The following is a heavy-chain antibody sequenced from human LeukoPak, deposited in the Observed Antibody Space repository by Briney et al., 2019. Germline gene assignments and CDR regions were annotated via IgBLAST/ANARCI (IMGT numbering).Heavy chain of an antibody. CDR3: ARVSTHPVWLAPTSFDY. CDR1: GGSISSGGYY. J-gene: IGHJ4*02. Sequence: PSETLSLTCTVSGGSISSGGYYWSWIRQHSGKGLEWIGYIYYSGSTYYNPSLKSRVTISVDTSKNQFSLKLSSVTAADTAVYYCARVSTHPVWLAPTSFDYWGQGTLVTVSS. D-gene: IGHD3-16*01. CDR2: IYYSGST. V-gene: IGHV4-31*03.